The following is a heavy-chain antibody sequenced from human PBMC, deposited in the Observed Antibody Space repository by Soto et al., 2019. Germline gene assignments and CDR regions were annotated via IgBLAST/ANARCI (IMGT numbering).Heavy chain of an antibody. CDR1: GYSISSGYY. D-gene: IGHD2-2*01. CDR2: IYHSGST. CDR3: AVGCCSSTTCSREYFQH. V-gene: IGHV4-38-2*01. Sequence: PSETLSLTCAVSGYSISSGYYWGWIRQPPGKGLEWIGTIYHSGSTFHNPSLKSRVTISVDTSKNQFSLKLRSVTAADTAVYYCAVGCCSSTTCSREYFQHWGQGTLVTVSS. J-gene: IGHJ1*01.